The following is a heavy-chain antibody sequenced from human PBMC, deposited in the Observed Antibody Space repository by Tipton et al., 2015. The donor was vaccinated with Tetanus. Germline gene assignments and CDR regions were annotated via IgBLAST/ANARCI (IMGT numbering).Heavy chain of an antibody. J-gene: IGHJ4*02. CDR2: ISWNSGSI. Sequence: SLRLSCAASGFTFDDYAMHWVRQAPGKGLEWVSGISWNSGSIGYADSVKGRFTISRDNAKNSLYLQMNSLRAEDTALYYCARERAYYYDSSGYFGYWGQGTLVTVSS. V-gene: IGHV3-9*01. CDR3: ARERAYYYDSSGYFGY. CDR1: GFTFDDYA. D-gene: IGHD3-22*01.